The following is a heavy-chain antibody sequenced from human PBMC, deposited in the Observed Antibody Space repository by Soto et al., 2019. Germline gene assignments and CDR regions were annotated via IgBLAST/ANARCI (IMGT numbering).Heavy chain of an antibody. D-gene: IGHD4-4*01. CDR1: GFTFSSYW. V-gene: IGHV3-74*01. Sequence: EVQLVESGGGLVQPGGSLRLSCAASGFTFSSYWMHWVRQAPGKGLAWVSRINSDGSSTSYADSVKGRFTISRDNAKNTLYLQMNSLRAEDTAVYYCARDRPCETTVTNSCGAYYYYGMDVWGQGTTVTVSS. CDR3: ARDRPCETTVTNSCGAYYYYGMDV. CDR2: INSDGSST. J-gene: IGHJ6*02.